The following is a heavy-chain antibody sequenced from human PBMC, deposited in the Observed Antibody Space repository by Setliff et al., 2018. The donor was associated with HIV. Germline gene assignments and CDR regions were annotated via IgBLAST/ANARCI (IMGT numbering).Heavy chain of an antibody. CDR3: ARSARFFYASGSRRYFDL. Sequence: PSETLSLTCSVSGGSISSYYWSWIRQPPGKGLEWIGYIYTSECSNYNPSLKSRVTFSVDTSKNQFSLKLSSVTAADTAVYYCARSARFFYASGSRRYFDLWGRGTLVTVSS. V-gene: IGHV4-4*08. CDR1: GGSISSYY. J-gene: IGHJ2*01. D-gene: IGHD3-10*01. CDR2: IYTSECS.